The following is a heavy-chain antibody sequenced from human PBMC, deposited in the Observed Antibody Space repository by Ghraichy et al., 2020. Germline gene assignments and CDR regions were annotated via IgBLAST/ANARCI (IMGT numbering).Heavy chain of an antibody. CDR2: IIPTFGTT. J-gene: IGHJ3*02. Sequence: SVKVSCKASGVSFNSYSITWVRQVPGQGLEWMAGIIPTFGTTYYTQKFQGRVTISADESTSVADMELSSLTSEDTAVYFCARGGHGFSDSRGYSFAFGIWGQGTMVAVSA. CDR1: GVSFNSYS. D-gene: IGHD3-22*01. V-gene: IGHV1-69*13. CDR3: ARGGHGFSDSRGYSFAFGI.